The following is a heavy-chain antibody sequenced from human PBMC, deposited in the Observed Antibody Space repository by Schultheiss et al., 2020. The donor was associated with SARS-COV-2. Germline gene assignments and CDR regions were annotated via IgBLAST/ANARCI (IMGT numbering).Heavy chain of an antibody. CDR2: FYSSGST. V-gene: IGHV4-59*01. D-gene: IGHD5-24*01. CDR1: GASISSYY. Sequence: SETLSLTCTVSGASISSYYWTWIRQPPRKRLEWIGSFYSSGSTNCNPSLKSRVTISIDTSKNQFSLKLGSVTAADTAVYFCARATRVESLFSVRGGSFDFWGRGALVTVSS. J-gene: IGHJ4*02. CDR3: ARATRVESLFSVRGGSFDF.